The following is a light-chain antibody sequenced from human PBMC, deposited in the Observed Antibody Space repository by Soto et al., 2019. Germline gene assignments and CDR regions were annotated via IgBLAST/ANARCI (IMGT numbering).Light chain of an antibody. Sequence: EKVRTQSPATMSVSPGERATLSCRASQSVGSTLAWYQQKPGQPRRLLIYDAYTRATGIPARFSGSGSGTDFTITITRLEPEDSAVYFCQQYTGPPPTFGQGTRLEIK. CDR1: QSVGST. J-gene: IGKJ5*01. CDR3: QQYTGPPPT. CDR2: DAY. V-gene: IGKV3-15*01.